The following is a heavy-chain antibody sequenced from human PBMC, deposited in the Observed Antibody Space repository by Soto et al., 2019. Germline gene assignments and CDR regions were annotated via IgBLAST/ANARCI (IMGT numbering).Heavy chain of an antibody. Sequence: ASVNVSCKASVYTFTSYGISCVRQATGQGLEWMGWISAYNGNTNYAQKLQGRVTMTTDTSTSTAYMELRSLRSDDTAVYYCARASTYYYDRSGYFPPYNWFDPWGQGTLVTVSS. D-gene: IGHD3-22*01. CDR2: ISAYNGNT. J-gene: IGHJ5*02. CDR3: ARASTYYYDRSGYFPPYNWFDP. CDR1: VYTFTSYG. V-gene: IGHV1-18*01.